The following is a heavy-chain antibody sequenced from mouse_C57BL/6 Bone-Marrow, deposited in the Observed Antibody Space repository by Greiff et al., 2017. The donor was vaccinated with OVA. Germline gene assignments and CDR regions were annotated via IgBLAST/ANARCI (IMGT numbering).Heavy chain of an antibody. CDR2: IDPENGDT. Sequence: VQLQQSGAELVRPGASVKLSCTASGFTINDDYMHWVKQRPEQGLEWIGWIDPENGDTEYASKFQGKAPITADTSSNTAYLQLSSLTSEDTAVYYCTTRSNDLYFDDWGQGTTLTVSS. J-gene: IGHJ2*01. CDR1: GFTINDDY. CDR3: TTRSNDLYFDD. V-gene: IGHV14-4*01. D-gene: IGHD2-12*01.